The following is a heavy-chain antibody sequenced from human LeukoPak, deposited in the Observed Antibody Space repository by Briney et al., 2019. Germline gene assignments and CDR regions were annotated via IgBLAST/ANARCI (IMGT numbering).Heavy chain of an antibody. Sequence: GGSLRLSCAASGFTFSSYGMSWVRRAPGKGLEWLANIKQDGSEKYYVDSVKGRFTISRDNAKNSLYLQMNSLRAEDTAVYYCARDPSSGWYGITFDYWGQGTLVTVSS. CDR1: GFTFSSYG. V-gene: IGHV3-7*01. CDR3: ARDPSSGWYGITFDY. CDR2: IKQDGSEK. D-gene: IGHD6-19*01. J-gene: IGHJ4*02.